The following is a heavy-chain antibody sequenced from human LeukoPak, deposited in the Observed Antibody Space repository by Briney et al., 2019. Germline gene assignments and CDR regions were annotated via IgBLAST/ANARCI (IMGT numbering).Heavy chain of an antibody. J-gene: IGHJ4*02. Sequence: PSETLSLTCAVSGGSISSSNWWSWVRQPPGKGLEWIGEIYHSGSTNYNPSLKSRVTISVDKSKNQFSLKLSSVTAADTAVYYCASHYYDSSGYYRYWDQGTLVTVSS. CDR1: GGSISSSNW. D-gene: IGHD3-22*01. CDR2: IYHSGST. V-gene: IGHV4-4*02. CDR3: ASHYYDSSGYYRY.